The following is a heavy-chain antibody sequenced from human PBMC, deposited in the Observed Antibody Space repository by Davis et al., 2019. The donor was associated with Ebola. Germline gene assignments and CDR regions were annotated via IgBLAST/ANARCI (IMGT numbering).Heavy chain of an antibody. D-gene: IGHD4-17*01. J-gene: IGHJ2*01. CDR2: ISGSGGKT. V-gene: IGHV3-23*01. Sequence: GGSLRLSCSASGFIFSTYVMSWVRQAPGKGLEWVSTISGSGGKTYYADSVKGRFTISRDNSKNTVYLQMNSLRAEDTAVYYCTRHVSGDFWYCDLWGRGTLVTVSS. CDR3: TRHVSGDFWYCDL. CDR1: GFIFSTYV.